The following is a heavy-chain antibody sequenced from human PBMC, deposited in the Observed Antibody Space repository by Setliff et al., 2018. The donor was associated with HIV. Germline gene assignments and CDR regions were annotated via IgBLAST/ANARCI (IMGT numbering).Heavy chain of an antibody. J-gene: IGHJ4*02. V-gene: IGHV4-34*01. CDR3: AAWGPRYSYAPYFFDS. Sequence: SETLSLTCAVYNGSFSGYYWTWIRQPPGKGLEWIGEINDSGSTSYSPSLKSRVTISVDASRNQFSLRLSSVTAADTAVYYCAAWGPRYSYAPYFFDSWGQGTLVTVSS. CDR1: NGSFSGYY. CDR2: INDSGST. D-gene: IGHD5-18*01.